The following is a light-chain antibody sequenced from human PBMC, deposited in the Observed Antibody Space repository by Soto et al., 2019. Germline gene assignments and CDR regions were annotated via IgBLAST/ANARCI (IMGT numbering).Light chain of an antibody. CDR3: SVYITCNSPVV. V-gene: IGLV2-14*01. Sequence: QSALTQPASVSGSPGQSITISCTGTSSDVGGYNYVSWYQQHPGRAPKLIIYEVSNRPSEVSNRFSGSKSGNTASLAISGRQAADEEDYYCSVYITCNSPVVFGGGTKLTVL. CDR2: EVS. J-gene: IGLJ2*01. CDR1: SSDVGGYNY.